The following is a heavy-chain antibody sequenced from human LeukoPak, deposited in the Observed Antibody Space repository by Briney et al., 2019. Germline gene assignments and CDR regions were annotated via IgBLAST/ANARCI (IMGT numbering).Heavy chain of an antibody. V-gene: IGHV3-48*03. Sequence: GGSLRLSCAASGFTFSSYEMNWVRQAPGKGLEWVSYISSSGSTIYHADSVKGRFTISRDNAKNSLYLQMNSLRAEDTAVYYCARGAYGSGSYSLEVDVWGKGTTVTISS. CDR2: ISSSGSTI. D-gene: IGHD3-10*01. CDR3: ARGAYGSGSYSLEVDV. J-gene: IGHJ6*04. CDR1: GFTFSSYE.